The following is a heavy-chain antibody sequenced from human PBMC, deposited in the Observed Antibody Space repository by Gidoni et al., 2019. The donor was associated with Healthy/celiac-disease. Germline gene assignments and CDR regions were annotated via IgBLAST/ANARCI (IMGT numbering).Heavy chain of an antibody. V-gene: IGHV3-30-3*01. CDR3: ASPLSGYCSSTSCYTYWGAFDI. Sequence: EWVAVISYDESNKYYADSVKGRFTISRDNSKNTLYLQMNSLRAEDTAVYYCASPLSGYCSSTSCYTYWGAFDIWGQGTMVTVSS. CDR2: ISYDESNK. D-gene: IGHD2-2*02. J-gene: IGHJ3*02.